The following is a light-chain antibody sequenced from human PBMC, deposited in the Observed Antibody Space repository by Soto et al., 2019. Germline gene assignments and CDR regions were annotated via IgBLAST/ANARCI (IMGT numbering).Light chain of an antibody. V-gene: IGKV1-5*01. J-gene: IGKJ2*01. CDR2: DAS. Sequence: DIQMTQSPSTLSASVGDRVTITCRASQRISSWLAWYQQKPGKAPKLLIYDASSLESGVTSRFSGSGSGTEFTLTISSLQPDDFAAYYCQQYNSYSRMYTFGQGTKVEIK. CDR3: QQYNSYSRMYT. CDR1: QRISSW.